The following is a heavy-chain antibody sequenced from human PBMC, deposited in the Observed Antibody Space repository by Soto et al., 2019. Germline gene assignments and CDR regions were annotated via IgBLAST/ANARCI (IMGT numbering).Heavy chain of an antibody. CDR2: IGGSGAPT. Sequence: GGSLRLSCAASGLTFSNYAMNWVRRAPGKGLEWVSTIGGSGAPTYYADSVKGRFTISRDNSRNTLYLQMNSLRAEDTAIYFCASKLTFGSSSDYWGQGTLVTVSS. J-gene: IGHJ4*02. D-gene: IGHD7-27*01. V-gene: IGHV3-23*01. CDR3: ASKLTFGSSSDY. CDR1: GLTFSNYA.